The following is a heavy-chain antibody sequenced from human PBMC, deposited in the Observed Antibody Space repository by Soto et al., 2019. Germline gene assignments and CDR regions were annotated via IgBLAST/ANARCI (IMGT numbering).Heavy chain of an antibody. V-gene: IGHV4-34*01. Sequence: PSETLSLTCAVDGGSFSGYYWSWIRQPPGKGLEWIGEINHSGSTNYNPSLKSRVTISVDTSKNQFSLKLSSVTAADTAVYYCAREREQVLWFGEPPHWFDPWGQGTLVTVSS. J-gene: IGHJ5*02. CDR3: AREREQVLWFGEPPHWFDP. D-gene: IGHD3-10*01. CDR1: GGSFSGYY. CDR2: INHSGST.